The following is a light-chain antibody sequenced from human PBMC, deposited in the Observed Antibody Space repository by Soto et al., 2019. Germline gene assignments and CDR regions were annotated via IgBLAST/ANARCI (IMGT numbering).Light chain of an antibody. V-gene: IGKV1-39*01. Sequence: DIQMTQSPSSLSASVGDRFTITCRASQTITSDLNWYQQRPGKAPKLLIYAASNLQSGVPSRFSGSGSGTDFTFIISSLQPEDFAVYYCQQYGSSITFGGGTKVDIK. CDR2: AAS. CDR1: QTITSD. CDR3: QQYGSSIT. J-gene: IGKJ4*01.